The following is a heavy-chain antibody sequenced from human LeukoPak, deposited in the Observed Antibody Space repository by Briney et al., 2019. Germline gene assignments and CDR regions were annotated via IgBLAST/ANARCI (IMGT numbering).Heavy chain of an antibody. V-gene: IGHV1-69*05. CDR1: GGTFSSYA. J-gene: IGHJ3*02. CDR3: ASLVRGAFDI. Sequence: SVKVSCKASGGTFSSYAISWVRQTPGQGLEWMGRIIPIFGTANYAQKFQGRVTITTDESTSTAYMELSSLRSEDTAVYYCASLVRGAFDIWGQGTMVTVSS. D-gene: IGHD6-13*01. CDR2: IIPIFGTA.